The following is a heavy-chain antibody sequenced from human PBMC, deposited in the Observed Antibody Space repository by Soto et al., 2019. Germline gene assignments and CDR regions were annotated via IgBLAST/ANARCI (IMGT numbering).Heavy chain of an antibody. Sequence: QLQLQESGPGLVKPSETLSLTCTVSGGSISSSSYYWGWIRQPPGKGLEWIGSIYYSGSTYYNPSLKSRVTISIDTSKNQFSLRLSSVTAANPAVYYCARHRRLSAAGPGFGPANYYYYCMDVWGPGTMVTVSS. CDR3: ARHRRLSAAGPGFGPANYYYYCMDV. V-gene: IGHV4-39*01. D-gene: IGHD6-13*01. J-gene: IGHJ6*02. CDR2: IYYSGST. CDR1: GGSISSSSYY.